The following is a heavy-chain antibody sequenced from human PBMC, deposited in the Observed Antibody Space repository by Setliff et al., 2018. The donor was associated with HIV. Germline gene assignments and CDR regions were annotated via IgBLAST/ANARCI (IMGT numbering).Heavy chain of an antibody. CDR2: IKQDGSEK. J-gene: IGHJ6*03. Sequence: ETLSLTCTVSGGSISSDYYFWGWIRQPPGKGLEWVANIKQDGSEKYYVDSVRGRFTISRDNAKNSLYLEMNSLRPEDSAFYYCVKGKRSDSTSGWGYYLDAWGKGTTVTVSS. D-gene: IGHD6-19*01. CDR1: GGSISSDY. CDR3: VKGKRSDSTSGWGYYLDA. V-gene: IGHV3-7*03.